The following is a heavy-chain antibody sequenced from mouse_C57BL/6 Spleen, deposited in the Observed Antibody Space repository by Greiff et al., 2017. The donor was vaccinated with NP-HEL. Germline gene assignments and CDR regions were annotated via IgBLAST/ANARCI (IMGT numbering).Heavy chain of an antibody. D-gene: IGHD2-13*01. J-gene: IGHJ3*01. V-gene: IGHV1-78*01. CDR1: GYTFTDHI. Sequence: VQLQQSDAELVKPGASVKISCKVSGYTFTDHIIHWMKQRPEQGLEWIGYIYPRDGSTKYNEKFKGKAKLTADKSSSTAYMQLNSLTSEYSAVYFCAREGDGDYGSFAYWGQGTLVTVSA. CDR2: IYPRDGST. CDR3: AREGDGDYGSFAY.